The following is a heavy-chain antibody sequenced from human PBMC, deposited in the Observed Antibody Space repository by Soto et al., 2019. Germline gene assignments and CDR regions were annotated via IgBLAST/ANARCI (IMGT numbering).Heavy chain of an antibody. J-gene: IGHJ4*02. CDR1: GGSFSGYY. D-gene: IGHD3-10*01. Sequence: QVQLQQWGAGLLKPSETLSLTCAVYGGSFSGYYWSWIRQPPGKGLEWIGEINHSGSTNYNPSLTSRVTRSVDTSKNQFSLKLSSVAAADTAVYYCAREAMVRGAKSRFDYWGQGTLVTVSS. CDR2: INHSGST. V-gene: IGHV4-34*01. CDR3: AREAMVRGAKSRFDY.